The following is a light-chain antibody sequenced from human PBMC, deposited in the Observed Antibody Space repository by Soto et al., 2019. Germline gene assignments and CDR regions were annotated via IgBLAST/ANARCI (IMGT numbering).Light chain of an antibody. CDR3: QQYNNWPQT. V-gene: IGKV3-11*01. J-gene: IGKJ1*01. CDR2: DAT. Sequence: EIVLTQSPATLSLSPGERATLSCRASQSVSSYLAWYQQKAGQAPTLLIYDATKRVIGIPARFSGSGSGTEFTLTITSLQSEDFAVYYCQQYNNWPQTFGQGTKV. CDR1: QSVSSY.